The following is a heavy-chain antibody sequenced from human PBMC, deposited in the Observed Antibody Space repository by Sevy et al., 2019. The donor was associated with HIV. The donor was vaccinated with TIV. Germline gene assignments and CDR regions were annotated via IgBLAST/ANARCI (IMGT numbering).Heavy chain of an antibody. CDR1: GFTFSNYA. D-gene: IGHD2-2*01. J-gene: IGHJ6*02. Sequence: GGSLRLSCAASGFTFSNYAMSWVRQAPGKGLEWVSSISRSGGSTYYADSVKGRFTIYRDNSKNTLYLQMNSLRAEETAVYYCAKVDVVVPVVDYGLDVWGQGTTVTVSS. CDR3: AKVDVVVPVVDYGLDV. V-gene: IGHV3-23*01. CDR2: ISRSGGST.